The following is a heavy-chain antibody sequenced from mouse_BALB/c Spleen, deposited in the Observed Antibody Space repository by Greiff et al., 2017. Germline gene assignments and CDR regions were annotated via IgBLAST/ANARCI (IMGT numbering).Heavy chain of an antibody. CDR2: IWAGGST. J-gene: IGHJ2*01. Sequence: VKLVESGPGLVAPSQSLSITCTVSGFSLTSYGVHWVRQPPGKGLEWLGVIWAGGSTNYNSALMSRLSISKDNSKSQVFLKMNSLQTDDTAMYYCARVGTTATGEFDDWGQGSTLTVSS. D-gene: IGHD1-2*01. CDR3: ARVGTTATGEFDD. V-gene: IGHV2-9*02. CDR1: GFSLTSYG.